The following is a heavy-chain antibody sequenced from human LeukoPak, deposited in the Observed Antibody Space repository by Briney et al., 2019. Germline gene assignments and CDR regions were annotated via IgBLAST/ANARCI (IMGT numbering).Heavy chain of an antibody. CDR2: IRSKADGGTP. J-gene: IGHJ4*02. V-gene: IGHV3-49*04. Sequence: GGSLRLSCTGSGFTFADYAMSWVRQAPGEGLEWVGFIRSKADGGTPEYAASVKGRFTISRDDSKSIAYLQMNSLKTEETAVYYCTRVIVATKDYWGQGTLVSVCS. CDR1: GFTFADYA. D-gene: IGHD5-12*01. CDR3: TRVIVATKDY.